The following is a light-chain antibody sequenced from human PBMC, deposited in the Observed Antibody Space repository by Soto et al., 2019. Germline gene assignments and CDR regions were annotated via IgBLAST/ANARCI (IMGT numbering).Light chain of an antibody. CDR1: DNDIGTYNL. V-gene: IGLV2-23*02. Sequence: QSVLTQPASVSGSPGQSITISCTGTDNDIGTYNLVSWYQQCPGTAPKVIIFDVSSRPSGVSSRFSGSKSGNTAFLTISALQAEDEADYYCCSYGGSRPYVFGTGTKVTVL. J-gene: IGLJ1*01. CDR3: CSYGGSRPYV. CDR2: DVS.